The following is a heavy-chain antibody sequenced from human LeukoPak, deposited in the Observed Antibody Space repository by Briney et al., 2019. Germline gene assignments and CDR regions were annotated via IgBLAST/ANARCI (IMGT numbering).Heavy chain of an antibody. CDR2: IKNKTNGGTP. Sequence: GGSLRLSCAASGFIFSSAWMTWVRQAPGKGLEWVGHIKNKTNGGTPDYAAPVKGRFTISRDDSKNTLYLQMNSLRTEDTAVYYCAKEMATSYWYSDLWGRGTLVTVSS. CDR1: GFIFSSAW. J-gene: IGHJ2*01. CDR3: AKEMATSYWYSDL. V-gene: IGHV3-15*01. D-gene: IGHD5-24*01.